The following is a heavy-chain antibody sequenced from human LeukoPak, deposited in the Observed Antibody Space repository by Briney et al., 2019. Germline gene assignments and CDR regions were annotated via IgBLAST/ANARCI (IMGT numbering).Heavy chain of an antibody. CDR3: ARDRAPFDY. V-gene: IGHV3-53*01. J-gene: IGHJ4*02. Sequence: PGGSLRLSCAVPGFTVSYNYMSWVRQAPGKGLEWVSIIYSSGTTYYADSVKGRFTISRDNSKNTLYLQMNSLRAEDTAAYYCARDRAPFDYWGQGTLVTVSS. CDR2: IYSSGTT. CDR1: GFTVSYNY.